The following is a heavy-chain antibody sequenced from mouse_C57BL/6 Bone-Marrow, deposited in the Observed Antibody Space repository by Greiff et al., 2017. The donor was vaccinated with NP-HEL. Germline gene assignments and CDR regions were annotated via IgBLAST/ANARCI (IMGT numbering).Heavy chain of an antibody. CDR3: ARKYYGSSYYFDY. V-gene: IGHV5-17*01. Sequence: EVQLVESGGGLVKPGGSLKLSCAASGFTFSDYGMHWVRQAPEKGLEWVAYISSGSSTIYYADTVKGRVTISRDNAKNTLFLQMTSLRSEDTAMYYCARKYYGSSYYFDYWGQGTTLTVSS. CDR1: GFTFSDYG. D-gene: IGHD1-1*01. CDR2: ISSGSSTI. J-gene: IGHJ2*01.